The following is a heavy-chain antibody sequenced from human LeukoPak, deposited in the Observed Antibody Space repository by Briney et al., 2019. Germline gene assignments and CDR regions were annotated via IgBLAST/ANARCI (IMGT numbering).Heavy chain of an antibody. D-gene: IGHD3-22*01. J-gene: IGHJ4*02. CDR3: ARDKSTYFESSGSRFDK. CDR2: IKQDGSDI. CDR1: GFTFSSYA. V-gene: IGHV3-7*01. Sequence: QTGGSLRLSCAASGFTFSSYAMSWVRQAPGKGLEWVANIKQDGSDIYYVDSVKGRFTISRDNAKNSLYLQMNSLRAEDTAVYFCARDKSTYFESSGSRFDKWGQGILVTVSS.